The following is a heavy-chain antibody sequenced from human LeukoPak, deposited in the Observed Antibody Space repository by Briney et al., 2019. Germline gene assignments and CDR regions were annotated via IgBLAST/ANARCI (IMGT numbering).Heavy chain of an antibody. V-gene: IGHV1-8*01. Sequence: ASVKVSCKASGYTFTSYDINWVRQATGQGLEWMGWMNPNSGNTGCAQKFQGRVTMTRNTSISTAYMELSSLRSEDTAVYYCARVEAAARGWFDPWGQGTLVTVSS. D-gene: IGHD6-13*01. J-gene: IGHJ5*02. CDR1: GYTFTSYD. CDR2: MNPNSGNT. CDR3: ARVEAAARGWFDP.